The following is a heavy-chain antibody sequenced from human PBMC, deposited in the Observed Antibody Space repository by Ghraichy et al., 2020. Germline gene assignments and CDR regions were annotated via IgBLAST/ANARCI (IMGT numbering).Heavy chain of an antibody. CDR3: APDPQGRAMIRGIPSVYFDF. Sequence: SGPTLVKPTQTLTLTCTFYGFSLTASGVGVGWIRQPPGKALEWLALIYWNDGKRYSPSLKTRLTITRDTFKNQVVLTMTNMDPVDTGTYYCAPDPQGRAMIRGIPSVYFDFWGQGALVTVSS. D-gene: IGHD3-10*01. CDR2: IYWNDGK. V-gene: IGHV2-5*01. J-gene: IGHJ4*02. CDR1: GFSLTASGVG.